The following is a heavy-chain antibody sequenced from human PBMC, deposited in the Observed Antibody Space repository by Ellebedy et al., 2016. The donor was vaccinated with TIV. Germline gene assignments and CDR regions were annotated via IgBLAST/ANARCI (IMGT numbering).Heavy chain of an antibody. CDR3: ARDGHYYDSRSSSVYGMDV. CDR2: IWFDESNE. CDR1: GFTFSSYG. V-gene: IGHV3-33*01. D-gene: IGHD3-10*01. Sequence: GESLKISCAASGFTFSSYGMHWVRQAPGKGLEWVAVIWFDESNEYYADSVKGRFTISRDNSKNTLYLQMNSLRAEDTAVYYCARDGHYYDSRSSSVYGMDVWGQGTTVTVSS. J-gene: IGHJ6*02.